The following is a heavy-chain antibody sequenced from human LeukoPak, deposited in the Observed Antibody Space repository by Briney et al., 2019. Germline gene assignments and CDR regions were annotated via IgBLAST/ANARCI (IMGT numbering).Heavy chain of an antibody. V-gene: IGHV3-30-3*01. J-gene: IGHJ4*02. Sequence: GRSLRLSCAASGFTFSSYAMHWVRQAPGKGLEWVAVISYDGSNNYYADSVKGRFTISRDNSKNTLYLQMNSLRAEDTAVYYCARDFDGDYYFDYWGQGTLVTVSS. CDR2: ISYDGSNN. CDR1: GFTFSSYA. D-gene: IGHD4-17*01. CDR3: ARDFDGDYYFDY.